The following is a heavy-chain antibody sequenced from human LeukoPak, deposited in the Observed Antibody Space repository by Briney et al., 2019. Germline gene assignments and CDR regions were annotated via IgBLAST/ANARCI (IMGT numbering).Heavy chain of an antibody. CDR2: IIPIFGTA. J-gene: IGHJ4*02. D-gene: IGHD6-13*01. CDR3: ARGAGYSSRIHGETDY. V-gene: IGHV1-69*13. Sequence: ASVKVSCKASGYTFTSYYMHWVRQAPGQGLEWMGGIIPIFGTANYAQKFQGRVTITADETTSTAYMELSSLRSEDTAVYYCARGAGYSSRIHGETDYWGQGTLVTVSS. CDR1: GYTFTSYY.